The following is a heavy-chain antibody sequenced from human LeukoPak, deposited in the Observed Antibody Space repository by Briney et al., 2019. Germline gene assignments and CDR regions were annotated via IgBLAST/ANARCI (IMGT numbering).Heavy chain of an antibody. D-gene: IGHD2-2*01. CDR1: GFTFNIFA. CDR2: ISGSGSGT. V-gene: IGHV3-23*01. CDR3: ARDSPGYERPIDS. Sequence: GGSLRLSCAASGFTFNIFAMNWVRQAPGKGLEWVSAISGSGSGTYYADSVKGRFTISRDNSKNTMYLQMKSLRAEDTAVYYCARDSPGYERPIDSWGQGTLVTVSS. J-gene: IGHJ4*02.